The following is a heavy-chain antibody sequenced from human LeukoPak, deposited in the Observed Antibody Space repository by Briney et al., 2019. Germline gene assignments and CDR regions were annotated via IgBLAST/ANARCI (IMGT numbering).Heavy chain of an antibody. D-gene: IGHD5-18*01. CDR2: IYYSGST. CDR3: ARGGYSYGPPHFDL. J-gene: IGHJ2*01. CDR1: DGSISYNY. V-gene: IGHV4-59*01. Sequence: SETLSLTCIVSDGSISYNYWSWIRQPPGKGLEWIGNIYYSGSTNYNPSLKSRVTISVDTSKNQFSLKLSSVTAADTAVYYCARGGYSYGPPHFDLWGRGTLVTVSS.